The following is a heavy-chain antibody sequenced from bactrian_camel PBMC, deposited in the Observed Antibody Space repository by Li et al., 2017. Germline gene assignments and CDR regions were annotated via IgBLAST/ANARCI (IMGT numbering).Heavy chain of an antibody. D-gene: IGHD2*01. CDR1: GLSVSDFS. CDR2: IRTRTGGGPT. V-gene: IGHV3S1*01. CDR3: AADLARHCGSFSGFFGRGY. Sequence: VQLVESGGGSVQTGGSLRLSCAPSGLSVSDFSMAWFRQAPGKEREGVADIRTRTGGGPTYYADSVKGRFTISKDNDKNALYLQMNSLKPEDTAMYYCAADLARHCGSFSGFFGRGYWGQGTQVTVS. J-gene: IGHJ4*01.